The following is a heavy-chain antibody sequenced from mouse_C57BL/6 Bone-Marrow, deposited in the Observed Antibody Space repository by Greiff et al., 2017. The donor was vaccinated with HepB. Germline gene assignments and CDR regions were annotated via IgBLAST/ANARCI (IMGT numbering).Heavy chain of an antibody. CDR2: ISSGGDYI. J-gene: IGHJ1*03. Sequence: EVKLMESGEGLVKPGGSLKLSCAASGFTFSSYAMSWVRQTPEKRLEWVAYISSGGDYIYYADTVKGRFTISRDNARNTLYLQMSSLKSEDTAMYYCTRDLHYGSSYWYFDVWGTGTTVTVSS. CDR1: GFTFSSYA. V-gene: IGHV5-9-1*02. D-gene: IGHD1-1*01. CDR3: TRDLHYGSSYWYFDV.